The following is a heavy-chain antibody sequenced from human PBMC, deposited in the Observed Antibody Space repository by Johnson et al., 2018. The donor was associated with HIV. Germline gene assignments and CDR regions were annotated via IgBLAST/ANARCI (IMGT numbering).Heavy chain of an antibody. J-gene: IGHJ3*02. CDR1: GFTFSNAW. D-gene: IGHD1-26*01. CDR2: IKSKTDGGTT. CDR3: TTDVEWELRHDAFDI. V-gene: IGHV3-15*01. Sequence: VQLVESGGGLVKPGGSLRLSCAASGFTFSNAWMSWVRQAPGKGLEWVGRIKSKTDGGTTDYAAPVKGRFTISRDDSKNTLYLQMNSLKTEDTAVYYCTTDVEWELRHDAFDIWGQGTMVTVSS.